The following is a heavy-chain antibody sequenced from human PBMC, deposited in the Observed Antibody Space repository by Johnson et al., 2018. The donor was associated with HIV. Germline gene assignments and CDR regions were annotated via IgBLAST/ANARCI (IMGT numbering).Heavy chain of an antibody. CDR3: ARAGAVGFDAFDI. V-gene: IGHV3-64*01. CDR1: GFTFSSYA. J-gene: IGHJ3*02. Sequence: VQLVESGGGLVQPGGSLRLSCAASGFTFSSYAMHWVRQAPGKGLEYVSAISSNGGSTYYANSVKGRFTISRDNSKNTLYLQMNSLRAEDTAVYYCARAGAVGFDAFDIWGQGTMVTVSS. D-gene: IGHD6-19*01. CDR2: ISSNGGST.